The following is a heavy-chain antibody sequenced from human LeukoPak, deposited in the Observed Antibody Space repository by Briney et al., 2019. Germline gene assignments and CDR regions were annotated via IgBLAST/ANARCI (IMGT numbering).Heavy chain of an antibody. J-gene: IGHJ4*02. Sequence: SETLSLTCTVSGGSISSYYWSWIRQPPGKGLEWIGYIYYSGSTNYNPSLKSRVTISVDTSKNQFSLKLSSVTAADTAVYYCAGLYYFDYWGQGTLVTVSS. CDR2: IYYSGST. CDR3: AGLYYFDY. CDR1: GGSISSYY. V-gene: IGHV4-59*12.